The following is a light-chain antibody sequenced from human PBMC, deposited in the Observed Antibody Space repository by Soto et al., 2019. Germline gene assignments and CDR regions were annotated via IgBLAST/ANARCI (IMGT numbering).Light chain of an antibody. J-gene: IGLJ1*01. V-gene: IGLV2-14*01. CDR1: SSDVSSYDF. CDR2: EVS. CDR3: SSYSSSTVRYV. Sequence: QSALTQPASVSGSPGQSITMSCTGTSSDVSSYDFVSWYQQHPGKAPKLLIYEVSNRPSGVSARFSGSKSDNTASLTISGLQAADEADYFCSSYSSSTVRYVFGSGTKVTVL.